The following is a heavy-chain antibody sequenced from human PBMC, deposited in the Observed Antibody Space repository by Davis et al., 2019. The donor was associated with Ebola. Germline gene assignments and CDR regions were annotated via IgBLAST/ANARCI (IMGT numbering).Heavy chain of an antibody. Sequence: PGGSLRLSCAASGFNFEEYTMQWVRQVPGKALEWVGLISWDGDDAYYAESVKGRFTISRDNSNNALYLHMDGLKSEDTALYFCASVWPGDHWGQGSLVTVSS. CDR3: ASVWPGDH. V-gene: IGHV3-43*01. J-gene: IGHJ4*02. CDR1: GFNFEEYT. D-gene: IGHD5/OR15-5a*01. CDR2: ISWDGDDA.